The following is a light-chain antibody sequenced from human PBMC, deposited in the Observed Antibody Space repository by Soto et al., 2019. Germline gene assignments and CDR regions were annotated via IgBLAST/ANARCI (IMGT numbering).Light chain of an antibody. J-gene: IGKJ2*01. Sequence: EKLLRGSRRILCVPPRERATLSCRASHRISSNLAWYQHKTGQAPRFLSYAASTRATGIPARFSGSGSETEFTLTISSLQSEDFAVYYCQHYNNWLPYTLGQGTKVDFK. V-gene: IGKV3-15*01. CDR2: AAS. CDR3: QHYNNWLPYT. CDR1: HRISSN.